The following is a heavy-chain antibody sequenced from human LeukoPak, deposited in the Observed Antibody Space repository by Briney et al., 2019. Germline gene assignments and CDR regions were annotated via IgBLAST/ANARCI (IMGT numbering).Heavy chain of an antibody. J-gene: IGHJ3*02. CDR3: AKRGFGESLPAFDI. D-gene: IGHD3-10*01. Sequence: QPGRSLRLSCAASGFTFDDYAMHWVRQAPGKGLEWVSGISWNSGSIGYADSVKGRFTISRDNAKNSLYLQMNSLRAEDTALYYCAKRGFGESLPAFDIWGQGTMVTVSS. CDR1: GFTFDDYA. CDR2: ISWNSGSI. V-gene: IGHV3-9*01.